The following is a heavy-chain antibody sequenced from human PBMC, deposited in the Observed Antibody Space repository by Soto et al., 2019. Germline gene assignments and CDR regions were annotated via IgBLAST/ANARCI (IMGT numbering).Heavy chain of an antibody. CDR1: GGSFSGYY. CDR3: ARGKGAATSRWFDP. CDR2: IKHSGST. J-gene: IGHJ5*02. V-gene: IGHV4-34*01. Sequence: QVQLQQWGAGLLKPSETLSLTCAVYGGSFSGYYWSWIRQPPGKGLEWIGEIKHSGSTNYNPSLKSRVTLSVDTSKNQFSLELSAVTAADTAVYYCARGKGAATSRWFDPWGQGTLVTVSS. D-gene: IGHD2-15*01.